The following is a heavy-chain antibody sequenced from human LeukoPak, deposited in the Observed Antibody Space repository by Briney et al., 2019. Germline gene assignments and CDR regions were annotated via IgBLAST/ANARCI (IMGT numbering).Heavy chain of an antibody. V-gene: IGHV4-4*07. Sequence: KPSETLSLTCTVSGTSLSPFHLTWFRQPAGQRLEWIGLIYFTGTATLNPSLRSRVAMSVDLAKNQLFLKLASMTAADTAMYYCARKDGDYWGQGTLVSVSS. CDR3: ARKDGDY. CDR1: GTSLSPFH. CDR2: IYFTGTA. J-gene: IGHJ4*02.